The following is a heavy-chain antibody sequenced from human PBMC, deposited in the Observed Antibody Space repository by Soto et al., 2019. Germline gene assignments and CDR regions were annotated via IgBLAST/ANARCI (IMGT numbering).Heavy chain of an antibody. J-gene: IGHJ5*02. D-gene: IGHD1-26*01. CDR2: ISGSGSST. Sequence: RLRCGVSGFTFINLGVSWVLQAPRTGLERVSAISGSGSSTFYADSVKGRFTISRDNSKNTLYLQMNSLRADDTAVYYCAKDLPGELLPTCFDPWGQGTLVTVSS. CDR3: AKDLPGELLPTCFDP. V-gene: IGHV3-23*01. CDR1: GFTFINLG.